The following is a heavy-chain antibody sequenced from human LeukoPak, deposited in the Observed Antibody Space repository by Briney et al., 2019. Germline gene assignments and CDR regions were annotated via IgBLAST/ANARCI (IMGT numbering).Heavy chain of an antibody. V-gene: IGHV4-39*01. D-gene: IGHD3-10*01. CDR3: ARSGWFGELLVWFGP. J-gene: IGHJ5*02. CDR1: GGSISSSSYY. CDR2: IYYSGST. Sequence: SETLSLTCTVSGGSISSSSYYWGWIRQPPGKGLEWIGSIYYSGSTYYNPSLKSRVTISVDTSKNQFSLKLSSVTAADTAVYYCARSGWFGELLVWFGPWGQGTLVTVSS.